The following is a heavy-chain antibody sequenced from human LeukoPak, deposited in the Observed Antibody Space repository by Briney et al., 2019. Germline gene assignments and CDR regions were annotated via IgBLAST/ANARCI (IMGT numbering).Heavy chain of an antibody. CDR2: IKQDGSEK. D-gene: IGHD3-16*02. V-gene: IGHV3-7*01. Sequence: GGSLRLSCAASGFTFSSYWMSWVRQAPGKGLEWVANIKQDGSEKYYVDSVKGRFTISRDNAKNSLYLQMNSLRAEDTAVYYRARDPRNVWGSYRYDYWGQGTLVTVSS. J-gene: IGHJ4*02. CDR3: ARDPRNVWGSYRYDY. CDR1: GFTFSSYW.